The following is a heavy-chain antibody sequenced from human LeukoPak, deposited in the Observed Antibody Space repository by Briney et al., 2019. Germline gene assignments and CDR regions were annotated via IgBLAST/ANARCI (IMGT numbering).Heavy chain of an antibody. V-gene: IGHV3-7*01. CDR3: ARDYGGSSPFDY. Sequence: GGSLRLSCAASGFTFSSYWMSWVRLAPGKGLEWVANIKQDGSEKYYVDSVKGRFTISRDNAKNSLYLQMNSLRAKDTAVYYCARDYGGSSPFDYWGQGTLVTVSS. CDR1: GFTFSSYW. CDR2: IKQDGSEK. D-gene: IGHD4-23*01. J-gene: IGHJ4*02.